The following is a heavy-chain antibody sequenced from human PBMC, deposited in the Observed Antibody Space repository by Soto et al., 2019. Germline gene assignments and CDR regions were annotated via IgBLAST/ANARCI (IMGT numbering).Heavy chain of an antibody. J-gene: IGHJ4*02. CDR3: ASHLTYYYDSSGYAY. CDR2: IYYSGST. V-gene: IGHV4-30-4*01. D-gene: IGHD3-22*01. CDR1: GGSISSGDYY. Sequence: QVQLQESGPGLVKPSQTLSLTCTVSGGSISSGDYYWSWIRQPPGKGLEWIGYIYYSGSTYYNPSLKSRVTISVDPSTNQLSLKLSSVTAADTAVYYCASHLTYYYDSSGYAYWGQGTLVTVSS.